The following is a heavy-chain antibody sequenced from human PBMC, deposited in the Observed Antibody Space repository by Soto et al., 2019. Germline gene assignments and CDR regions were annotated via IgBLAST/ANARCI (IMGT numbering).Heavy chain of an antibody. CDR2: LGGGGIGS. CDR3: AKDPRLELRGVDS. V-gene: IGHV3-23*01. Sequence: DVHLLESGGGLVQPGGSLRLSCVASGYNFGSYAMMWVRQAPEKGLEWISTLGGGGIGSYYADSLKGRFTISRDNSKNTLYLHMNRLRAEDTGVYYCAKDPRLELRGVDSWGQGTQVTVSS. CDR1: GYNFGSYA. D-gene: IGHD1-7*01. J-gene: IGHJ4*02.